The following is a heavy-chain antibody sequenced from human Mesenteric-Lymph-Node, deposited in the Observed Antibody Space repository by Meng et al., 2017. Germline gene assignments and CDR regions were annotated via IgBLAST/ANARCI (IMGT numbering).Heavy chain of an antibody. D-gene: IGHD1-1*01. V-gene: IGHV4-4*02. CDR2: IDPIGST. J-gene: IGHJ4*02. CDR3: ARERVRERGLLDY. CDR1: GVSISSSYW. Sequence: QVQLKASGPGLVKPSGTLSLTCAVSGVSISSSYWWTWVRQAPGKGLEWIGEIDPIGSTKYNPSLKSRVTISMDRSTNQFFLDLTSVNAADTAVYYCARERVRERGLLDYWGLGTLVTVSS.